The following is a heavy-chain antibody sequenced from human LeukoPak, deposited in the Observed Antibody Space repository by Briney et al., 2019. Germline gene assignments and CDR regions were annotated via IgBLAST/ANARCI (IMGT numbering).Heavy chain of an antibody. J-gene: IGHJ4*02. CDR3: AKDRDGDLFDY. D-gene: IGHD7-27*01. Sequence: GGSLRLSCAVSGFTFSSYGMHGVRQAPGRGLEGVAVISYDGSNKYYADSVKGRFTISRDNSKNTLYLQMNSLRAEDTAVYYCAKDRDGDLFDYWGQGTLVTVSS. CDR2: ISYDGSNK. V-gene: IGHV3-30*18. CDR1: GFTFSSYG.